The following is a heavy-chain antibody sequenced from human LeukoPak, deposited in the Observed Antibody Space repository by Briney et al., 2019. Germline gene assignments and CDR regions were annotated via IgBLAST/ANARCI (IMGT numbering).Heavy chain of an antibody. CDR1: GGTFSSYA. D-gene: IGHD5-24*01. V-gene: IGHV1-69*13. Sequence: ASVKVSCKASGGTFSSYAISWVRQAPGQGLEWMGGIIPIFGTANYAQKFQGRVTITADESTSTAYMELSSLRSDDTAVYYCARVEMATITPAFDIWGQGTMVTVSS. CDR3: ARVEMATITPAFDI. J-gene: IGHJ3*02. CDR2: IIPIFGTA.